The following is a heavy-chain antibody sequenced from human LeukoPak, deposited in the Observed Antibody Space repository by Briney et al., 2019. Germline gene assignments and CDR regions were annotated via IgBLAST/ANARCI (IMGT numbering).Heavy chain of an antibody. V-gene: IGHV4-39*07. CDR2: IYYSGSP. CDR1: GGSMSTSSYY. CDR3: ARSLAYAYCGGDCQGAFDI. Sequence: SETLSLTCTVSGGSMSTSSYYWGWIRQPPGKGLEWIGSIYYSGSPYYNPSLKSRVTISVDTSKSRFSLKLSSATAADTAVYYCARSLAYAYCGGDCQGAFDIWGQGTMVTVSS. J-gene: IGHJ3*02. D-gene: IGHD2-21*02.